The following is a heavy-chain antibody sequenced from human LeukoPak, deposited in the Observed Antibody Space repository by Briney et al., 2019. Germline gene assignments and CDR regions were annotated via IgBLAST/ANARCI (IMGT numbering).Heavy chain of an antibody. CDR3: ARGSMENPNWFDP. V-gene: IGHV1-2*02. J-gene: IGHJ5*02. D-gene: IGHD1-1*01. Sequence: GASVKVSCKASGYTFTGYYMHWERQAPGQGLEWMGWINPNSGGTNYAQKFQGRVTMTRDTSISTAYMELSRLRSDDTAVYYCARGSMENPNWFDPWGQGTLVTVSS. CDR2: INPNSGGT. CDR1: GYTFTGYY.